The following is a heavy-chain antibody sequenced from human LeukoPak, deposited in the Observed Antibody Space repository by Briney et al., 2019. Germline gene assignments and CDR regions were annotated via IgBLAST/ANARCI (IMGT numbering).Heavy chain of an antibody. CDR1: GYSSTDYW. V-gene: IGHV5-51*01. J-gene: IGHJ6*03. D-gene: IGHD2-2*01. Sequence: GESLKISCKGSGYSSTDYWIGWVRQMPGKGLEWMGIIYPGDSDTRYSPSFQGQVTISADKSISTAYLQWSSLKASDTAMYYCARRLGYCDSTSCSGYMDVWGKGTTVTVSS. CDR3: ARRLGYCDSTSCSGYMDV. CDR2: IYPGDSDT.